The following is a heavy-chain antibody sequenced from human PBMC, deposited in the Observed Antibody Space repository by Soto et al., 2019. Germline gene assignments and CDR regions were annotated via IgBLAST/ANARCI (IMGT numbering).Heavy chain of an antibody. CDR2: SRNKANSYST. D-gene: IGHD2-21*02. CDR3: ARGSGCGGDCYPCWYFDL. Sequence: ELQLVESGGGLVQPGGSLRLSCAVSGFTFSDHYMDWVRQAPGKGLEWVGRSRNKANSYSTEYAASVKGRFTISRDDSQDRLYLQMNSLKIEHTAVYFCARGSGCGGDCYPCWYFDLWCRGALVTVSS. V-gene: IGHV3-72*01. CDR1: GFTFSDHY. J-gene: IGHJ2*01.